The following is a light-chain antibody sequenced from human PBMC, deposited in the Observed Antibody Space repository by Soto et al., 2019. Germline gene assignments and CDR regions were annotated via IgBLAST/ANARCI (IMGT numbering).Light chain of an antibody. CDR1: QSISTY. Sequence: DIQMTQSPSTLSASVGDRVTITCRPSQSISTYLAWYQQKPGKAPKLLIYKASSLESGVPSRFSGSGSGTEFTLTISSLQPDDFAVYYCQQYANSAWTFGQGTKVDIK. CDR2: KAS. J-gene: IGKJ1*01. CDR3: QQYANSAWT. V-gene: IGKV1-5*03.